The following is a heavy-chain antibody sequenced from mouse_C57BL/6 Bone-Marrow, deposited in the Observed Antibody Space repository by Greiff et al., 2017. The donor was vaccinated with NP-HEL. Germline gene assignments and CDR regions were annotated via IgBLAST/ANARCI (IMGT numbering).Heavy chain of an antibody. CDR2: IYPRSGNT. V-gene: IGHV1-81*01. J-gene: IGHJ1*03. D-gene: IGHD1-1*01. Sequence: VQLQQSGAELARPGASVKLSCKASGYTFTSYGISWVKQRTGQGLEWIGEIYPRSGNTYYNEKFKGKATLTADKSSSTAYMELRSLTSEDSAVYFCARPPSYYYGSRGWYFDVWGTGTTVTVSS. CDR3: ARPPSYYYGSRGWYFDV. CDR1: GYTFTSYG.